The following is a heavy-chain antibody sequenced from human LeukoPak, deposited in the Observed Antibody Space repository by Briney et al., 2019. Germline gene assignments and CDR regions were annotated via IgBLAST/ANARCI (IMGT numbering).Heavy chain of an antibody. CDR2: ISYDGSNK. CDR3: AKDRQGAGDGSFDY. D-gene: IGHD1-26*01. CDR1: GFTFSSYG. J-gene: IGHJ4*02. Sequence: GRSLRLSCAASGFTFSSYGMHWVRQAPGKGLEWVAVISYDGSNKYYADSVKGRFTISRDNSKNTLYLQMNSLRTEDTAVYYCAKDRQGAGDGSFDYWGQGTLVTVSS. V-gene: IGHV3-30*18.